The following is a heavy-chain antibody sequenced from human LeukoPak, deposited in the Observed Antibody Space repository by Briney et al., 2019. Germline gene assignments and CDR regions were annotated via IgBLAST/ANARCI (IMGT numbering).Heavy chain of an antibody. CDR2: IHPNGGRT. CDR3: ARGASSGWWRDYDYYYMDV. J-gene: IGHJ6*03. Sequence: ASVKPSCKASGHTFTSYYMHWVPQAPGQRLEWMGIIHPNGGRTSYAQKFQGRVTMTRDKSTSTVYMELSSLRSEGTAVYYCARGASSGWWRDYDYYYMDVWGKGTTVTVCS. D-gene: IGHD6-19*01. CDR1: GHTFTSYY. V-gene: IGHV1-46*01.